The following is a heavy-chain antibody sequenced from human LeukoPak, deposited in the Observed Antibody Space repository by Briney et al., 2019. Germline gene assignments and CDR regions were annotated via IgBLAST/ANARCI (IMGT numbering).Heavy chain of an antibody. CDR1: GYTFTGYY. V-gene: IGHV1-2*02. D-gene: IGHD5-18*01. CDR2: INPNSGDT. Sequence: GASVKVSCKASGYTFTGYYLHWVRQAPGQGPEWMGWINPNSGDTNYAQKFQGRVTITRDTSIRTAYMELSRLRSDDTAVYYCAIQEGYSYGSRPRELHYYFDYWGRGTLVTVSS. J-gene: IGHJ4*02. CDR3: AIQEGYSYGSRPRELHYYFDY.